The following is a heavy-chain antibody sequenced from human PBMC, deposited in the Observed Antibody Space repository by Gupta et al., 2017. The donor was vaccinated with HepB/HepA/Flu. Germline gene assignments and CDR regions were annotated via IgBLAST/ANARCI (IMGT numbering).Heavy chain of an antibody. CDR3: ARWAYSSGYFDY. CDR1: GFTFSSYE. J-gene: IGHJ4*02. Sequence: LSCAASGFTFSSYEMNWVRQAPGKGLEWVSYISSSGSTIYYADSVKGRFTISRDNAKNSLYLQMNSLRAEDTAVYYCARWAYSSGYFDYWGQGTLVTVSS. CDR2: ISSSGSTI. D-gene: IGHD6-19*01. V-gene: IGHV3-48*03.